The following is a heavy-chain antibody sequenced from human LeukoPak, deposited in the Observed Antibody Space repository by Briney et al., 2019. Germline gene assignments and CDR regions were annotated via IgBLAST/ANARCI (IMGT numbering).Heavy chain of an antibody. Sequence: ASVKVSCKASGYTFTSYSISWVRQAPGPGLEWMGWISAYNGNTIYAQKVKGRVTMTTDTSTSTAYMELGSLKSDDTAVYYCARASYCSDGSCYSDYWGQGTLVTVSS. V-gene: IGHV1-18*01. J-gene: IGHJ4*02. D-gene: IGHD2-15*01. CDR3: ARASYCSDGSCYSDY. CDR1: GYTFTSYS. CDR2: ISAYNGNT.